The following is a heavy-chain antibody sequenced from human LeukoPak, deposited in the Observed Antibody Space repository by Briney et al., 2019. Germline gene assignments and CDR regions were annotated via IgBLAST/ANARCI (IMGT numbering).Heavy chain of an antibody. CDR1: GFTFSSYW. CDR2: IRQDGGLK. Sequence: PGRSLRLSCTASGFTFSSYWMSWVRQAPGKGLEWVANIRQDGGLKHYVDSVRGRFTISRDNAENSLYLQMNSLRAEDTAVYYCAREIVGAIKSYFDYWGQGTLVAASS. CDR3: AREIVGAIKSYFDY. D-gene: IGHD1-26*01. J-gene: IGHJ4*02. V-gene: IGHV3-7*01.